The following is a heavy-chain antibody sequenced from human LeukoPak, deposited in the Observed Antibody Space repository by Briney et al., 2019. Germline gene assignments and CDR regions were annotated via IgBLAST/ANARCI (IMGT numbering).Heavy chain of an antibody. CDR1: GFTFTSSA. CDR3: AAVSDYDFWSVVRY. V-gene: IGHV1-58*02. Sequence: ASVKVSCKASGFTFTSSATQWVRQARGQRLEWIGWIVVGSGNTNYAQTFQERVTITRDMSTSTAYMELSSLRSEDTAMYYCAAVSDYDFWSVVRYWGQGTLVTVSS. D-gene: IGHD3-3*01. J-gene: IGHJ4*02. CDR2: IVVGSGNT.